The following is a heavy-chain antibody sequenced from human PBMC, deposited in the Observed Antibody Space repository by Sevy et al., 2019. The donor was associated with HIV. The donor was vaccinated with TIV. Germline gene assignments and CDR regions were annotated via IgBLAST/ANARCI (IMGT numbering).Heavy chain of an antibody. Sequence: GGSLRLSCAASGFTFSSYAMHWVRQAPGKGLEWVAVISYDGSNKYYVDSVKGRFTISRDNSKNTLYLQMNSLRAEDTAVYYCARAAYRQGAFDIWGHGTMVTVSS. V-gene: IGHV3-30-3*01. D-gene: IGHD3-16*01. CDR1: GFTFSSYA. CDR3: ARAAYRQGAFDI. CDR2: ISYDGSNK. J-gene: IGHJ3*02.